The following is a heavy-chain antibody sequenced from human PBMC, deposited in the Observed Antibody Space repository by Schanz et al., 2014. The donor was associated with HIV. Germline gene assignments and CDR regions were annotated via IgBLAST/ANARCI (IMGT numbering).Heavy chain of an antibody. Sequence: QVQLVESGGGVVQPGRSLRLSCAGSGFSFRTFGMHWVRQAPGKGLEWVALIYYDGTNKYYTDSVKGRFTISRDNSKNTLYLQMNSLRAEDTSVYYCARGFQGFDYWGQGTLVTVSS. D-gene: IGHD3-10*01. J-gene: IGHJ4*02. V-gene: IGHV3-33*08. CDR2: IYYDGTNK. CDR1: GFSFRTFG. CDR3: ARGFQGFDY.